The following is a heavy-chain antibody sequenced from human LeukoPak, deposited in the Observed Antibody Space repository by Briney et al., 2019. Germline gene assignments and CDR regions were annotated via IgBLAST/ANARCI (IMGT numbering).Heavy chain of an antibody. V-gene: IGHV1-8*01. J-gene: IGHJ6*03. CDR2: MNPKSGNN. CDR1: GYTFTSYD. D-gene: IGHD2-2*01. Sequence: ASVKVSCKASGYTFTSYDINWVRQAPGQGVEWMGWMNPKSGNNGYAHKFQVRVTMTRNTAISTAYMELSSLTSEDTAVYYCARGQLLSRYYYYYMDVWGKGTTVTVSS. CDR3: ARGQLLSRYYYYYMDV.